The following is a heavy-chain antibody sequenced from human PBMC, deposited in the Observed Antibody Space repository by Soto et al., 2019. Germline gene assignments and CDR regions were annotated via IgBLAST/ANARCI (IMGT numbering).Heavy chain of an antibody. CDR3: ARDRLRGYDSSGFYS. J-gene: IGHJ4*02. V-gene: IGHV1-18*01. CDR1: GYTFTSYD. Sequence: ASVKVSCKASGYTFTSYDISWVRQAPGQGLEWMGWINPSDGNRNFAQKFEDRVTMTTATSTNTVFLELRSLKSDDTAIYYCARDRLRGYDSSGFYSWGQGTMVTVSS. CDR2: INPSDGNR. D-gene: IGHD3-22*01.